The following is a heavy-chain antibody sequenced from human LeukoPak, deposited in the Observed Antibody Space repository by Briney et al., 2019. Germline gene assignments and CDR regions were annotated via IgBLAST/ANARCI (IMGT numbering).Heavy chain of an antibody. CDR1: GFTFSSYA. D-gene: IGHD3-22*01. V-gene: IGHV3-30-3*01. CDR2: ISYDGSNK. CDR3: ATDYDSSGYHDY. Sequence: GGSLRLSCAASGFTFSSYAMHWVRQAPGKGLEWVAVISYDGSNKYYADSVEGRFTISRDNSKNTLYLQMNSLRAEDTAVYYCATDYDSSGYHDYWGQGTLATVSS. J-gene: IGHJ4*02.